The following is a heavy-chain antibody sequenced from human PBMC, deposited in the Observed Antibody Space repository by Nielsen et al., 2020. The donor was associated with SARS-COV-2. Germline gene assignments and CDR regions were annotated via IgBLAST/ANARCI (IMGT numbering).Heavy chain of an antibody. CDR2: ISSSSSYT. D-gene: IGHD3-3*01. V-gene: IGHV3-11*03. Sequence: GESLKISCAASGFTFSDYYMSWIRQAPGKGLEWVSYISSSSSYTNYADSVKGRFTISRDNAKNSLYLQMNSLKTGDTAVYYCTRQKEWLLSSYFDYWGQGTLVTVSS. CDR1: GFTFSDYY. CDR3: TRQKEWLLSSYFDY. J-gene: IGHJ4*02.